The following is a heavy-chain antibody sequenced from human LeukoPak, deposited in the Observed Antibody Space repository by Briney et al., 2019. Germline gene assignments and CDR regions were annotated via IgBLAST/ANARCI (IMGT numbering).Heavy chain of an antibody. CDR2: ISGSGVTT. CDR1: GFTFSSYD. J-gene: IGHJ4*02. CDR3: ASVSMIVVVTPPNHY. Sequence: GGSLRLSCAASGFTFSSYDMSWVRQAPGKGLEWVSGISGSGVTTYYADSVKGRFTISRDNSKSRLYLQMNSLRADDTAVYYCASVSMIVVVTPPNHYWGQGTLVTVSS. D-gene: IGHD3-22*01. V-gene: IGHV3-23*01.